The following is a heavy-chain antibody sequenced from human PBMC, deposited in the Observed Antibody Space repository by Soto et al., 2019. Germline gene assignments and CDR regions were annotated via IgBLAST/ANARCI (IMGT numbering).Heavy chain of an antibody. Sequence: GGSLRLSCAASGFSFSDYVITWVRQAPGKWLEWVSGISGSGGNTYYADSVKGRFTISRDNSKNTLYLQMNSLRAEDTAVYYCAKVPYNSWNYLYFDYWGQGXLVTVYS. CDR3: AKVPYNSWNYLYFDY. CDR2: ISGSGGNT. D-gene: IGHD1-7*01. CDR1: GFSFSDYV. V-gene: IGHV3-23*01. J-gene: IGHJ4*02.